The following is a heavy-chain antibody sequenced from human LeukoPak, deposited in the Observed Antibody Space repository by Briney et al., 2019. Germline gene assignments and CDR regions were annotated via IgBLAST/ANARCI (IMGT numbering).Heavy chain of an antibody. D-gene: IGHD6-19*01. CDR3: ARDLLAVAGTDY. J-gene: IGHJ4*02. CDR2: IIPIFGTA. V-gene: IGHV1-69*13. Sequence: SVKVSCKASGGTFSSYAISWVRQAPGQGLEWMGGIIPIFGTANYAQKFQGRVTITADESTSTAYMELSSLRSEDTAVYYCARDLLAVAGTDYWGQGTLVTVSS. CDR1: GGTFSSYA.